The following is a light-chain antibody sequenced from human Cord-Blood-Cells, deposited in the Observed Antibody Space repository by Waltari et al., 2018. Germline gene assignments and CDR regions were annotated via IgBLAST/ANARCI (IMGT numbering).Light chain of an antibody. CDR1: SSDVGGYNY. CDR2: EVS. CDR3: SSYTSSSTYV. V-gene: IGLV2-14*01. J-gene: IGLJ1*01. Sequence: QSALTQPASVSGSPGQSITISCTGTSSDVGGYNYVSWYQQHPGKAPKLMIYEVSNRPSGVSNRFSGSKSGNIASLTISGLQAEDEADYYCSSYTSSSTYVFGTGTKVTVL.